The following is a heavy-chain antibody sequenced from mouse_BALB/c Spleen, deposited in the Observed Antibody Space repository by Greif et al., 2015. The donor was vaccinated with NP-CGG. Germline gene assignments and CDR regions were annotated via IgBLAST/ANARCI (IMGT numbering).Heavy chain of an antibody. Sequence: EVMLVESGGGLVKLGGSLKLSCAASGFTFSSYYMSWVRQTPEKRLELVAAINSNGGSTYYPDTVKGRFTISRDNAKNTLYLQMSRLKSEDTALYYCARGGTTVFDYWGQGTTLTVSS. J-gene: IGHJ2*01. D-gene: IGHD1-1*01. V-gene: IGHV5-6-2*01. CDR3: ARGGTTVFDY. CDR2: INSNGGST. CDR1: GFTFSSYY.